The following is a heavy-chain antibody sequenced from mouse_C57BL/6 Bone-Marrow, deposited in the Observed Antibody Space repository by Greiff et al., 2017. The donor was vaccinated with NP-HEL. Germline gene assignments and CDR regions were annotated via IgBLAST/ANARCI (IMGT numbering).Heavy chain of an antibody. CDR2: IDPETGGT. CDR3: AKFITTVEGDFDY. D-gene: IGHD1-1*01. Sequence: VQLQEPGAELVRPGASVTLSCKASGYTFTDYEMHWVKQTPVHGLEWIGAIDPETGGTAYNQKFKGKAILTADKSSSTAYMELSSLTSEDSAVYYCAKFITTVEGDFDYWGQGTTLTVSS. CDR1: GYTFTDYE. V-gene: IGHV1-15*01. J-gene: IGHJ2*01.